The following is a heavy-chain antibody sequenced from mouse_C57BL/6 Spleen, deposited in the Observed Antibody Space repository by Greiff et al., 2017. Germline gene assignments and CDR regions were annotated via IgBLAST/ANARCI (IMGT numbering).Heavy chain of an antibody. CDR1: GYTFTSYG. V-gene: IGHV1-81*01. CDR2: IYPRSGNT. Sequence: VHLVESGAELARPGASVKLSCKASGYTFTSYGISWVKQRTGQGLEWIGEIYPRSGNTYYNEKFKGKATLTADKSSSTAYMELRSLTSEDSAVYFCARITTVVATRYFDVWGTGTTVTVSS. D-gene: IGHD1-1*01. CDR3: ARITTVVATRYFDV. J-gene: IGHJ1*03.